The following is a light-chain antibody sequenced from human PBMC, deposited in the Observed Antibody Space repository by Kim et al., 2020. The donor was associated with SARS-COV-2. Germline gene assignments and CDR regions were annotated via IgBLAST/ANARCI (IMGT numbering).Light chain of an antibody. J-gene: IGKJ5*01. CDR3: QQYGSSPIT. Sequence: EIVLTQSPGTLSLSPGERATLSCRARQIVNTYLGWYQQKPGQAPRLLIYGASSRASGIPDRFSGSGSGTDLTLTISRVEPEDFAVYYCQQYGSSPITSGQGTRLEIK. V-gene: IGKV3-20*01. CDR1: QIVNTY. CDR2: GAS.